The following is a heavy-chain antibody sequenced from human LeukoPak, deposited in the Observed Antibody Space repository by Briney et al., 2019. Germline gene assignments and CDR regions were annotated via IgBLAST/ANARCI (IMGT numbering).Heavy chain of an antibody. D-gene: IGHD1-1*01. Sequence: GGSLRLSCAASGFTISSYAMSWVRQAPGKGLEWVSGINWSGVNTGYADSVKDRFTISRDNAKSSLYLQMNNLRVEDTALYYCARPRPHDYYFDLWGQGSLVTVSS. V-gene: IGHV3-20*04. CDR2: INWSGVNT. CDR1: GFTISSYA. CDR3: ARPRPHDYYFDL. J-gene: IGHJ4*02.